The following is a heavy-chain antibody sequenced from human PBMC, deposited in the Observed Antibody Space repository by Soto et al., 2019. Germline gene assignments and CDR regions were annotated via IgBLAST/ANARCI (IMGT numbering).Heavy chain of an antibody. CDR2: TSYDGSDK. CDR3: GRGGRTGGLDV. V-gene: IGHV3-30*19. J-gene: IGHJ1*01. D-gene: IGHD3-16*01. CDR1: GFTFRSYV. Sequence: QVQLVESGGGVVQPGTSLRVSCVGSGFTFRSYVIHWVRQAPGKGLEWVALTSYDGSDKYYGDSVRGRFTISRDNSRNTVDLKMDSLRLEETVFYYWGRGGRTGGLDVWGQGTLVSVSS.